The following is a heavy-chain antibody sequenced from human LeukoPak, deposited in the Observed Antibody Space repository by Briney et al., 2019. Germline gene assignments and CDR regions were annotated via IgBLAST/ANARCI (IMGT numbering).Heavy chain of an antibody. CDR3: ARVGGGYDYDY. V-gene: IGHV3-7*01. CDR2: IKQDGSEK. CDR1: GFTFSRYW. D-gene: IGHD5-12*01. J-gene: IGHJ4*02. Sequence: PGGSLRLSCAASGFTFSRYWMSWVRQAPGKGLEWVANIKQDGSEKYYVDSVKGRFTISRDNAKNSLYLQMNSLRAEDTAVYYCARVGGGYDYDYWGQGTLVTVSS.